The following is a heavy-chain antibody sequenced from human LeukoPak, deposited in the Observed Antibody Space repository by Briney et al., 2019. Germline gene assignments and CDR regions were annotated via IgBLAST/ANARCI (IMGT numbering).Heavy chain of an antibody. Sequence: ASVTVSCTASGGTFSSYAISWVRQAPGQGLEWMGGIIPIFGTANYAQKFQGRVTITADESTSTAYMELSSLRSEDTAVYYCAREATDTAMVMYWGQGTLVTVSS. CDR3: AREATDTAMVMY. D-gene: IGHD5-18*01. J-gene: IGHJ4*02. CDR2: IIPIFGTA. V-gene: IGHV1-69*13. CDR1: GGTFSSYA.